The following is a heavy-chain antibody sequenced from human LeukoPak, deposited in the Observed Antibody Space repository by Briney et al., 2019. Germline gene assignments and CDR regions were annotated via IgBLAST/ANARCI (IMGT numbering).Heavy chain of an antibody. CDR1: GFTFSSYA. Sequence: PGGSLRLSCAASGFTFSSYAMSWVRQAPGKGLVWVSRINTDGSSTTYADSVKGRFTISRDNAKNTVYLQMNSLRAEDTAVYYCASGNPAYSYGYWGLGTLVTVSS. D-gene: IGHD5-18*01. V-gene: IGHV3-74*01. J-gene: IGHJ4*02. CDR2: INTDGSST. CDR3: ASGNPAYSYGY.